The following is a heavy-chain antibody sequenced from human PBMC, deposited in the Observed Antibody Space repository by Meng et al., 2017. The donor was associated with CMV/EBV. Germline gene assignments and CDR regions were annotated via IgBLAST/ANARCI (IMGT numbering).Heavy chain of an antibody. V-gene: IGHV4-39*01. CDR1: GGPISSSSYY. Sequence: SETLSLTGTVPGGPISSSSYYWGWIRQPPGKGLEWIGSIYYSGSTYYNPSLKSRVTISVDTSKNQFSLKLSSVTAADTAVYYCARHKGASSSWRGGFDYWGQGTLVTVSS. CDR3: ARHKGASSSWRGGFDY. CDR2: IYYSGST. J-gene: IGHJ4*02. D-gene: IGHD6-13*01.